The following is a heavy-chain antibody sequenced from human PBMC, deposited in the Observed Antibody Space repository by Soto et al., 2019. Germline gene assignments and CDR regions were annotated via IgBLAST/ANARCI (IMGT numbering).Heavy chain of an antibody. CDR1: GYTFTSYG. J-gene: IGHJ3*02. V-gene: IGHV1-18*01. CDR2: ISAYNGNT. Sequence: ASVKVSCKASGYTFTSYGISWVRQAPGQGLEWMGWISAYNGNTNYAQKLQGRATMTTDTSTSTAYMELRSLRSDDTAVYYCARVPRSSSWYLYAFDIWGQGTTVTVS. D-gene: IGHD6-13*01. CDR3: ARVPRSSSWYLYAFDI.